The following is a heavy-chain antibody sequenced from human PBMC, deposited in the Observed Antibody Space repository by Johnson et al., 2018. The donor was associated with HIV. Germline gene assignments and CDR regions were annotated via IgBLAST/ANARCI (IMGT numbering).Heavy chain of an antibody. J-gene: IGHJ3*02. CDR2: ISYDGSDK. CDR3: ARGSRYTYDNDDVYLLQAFDI. V-gene: IGHV3-30*03. CDR1: GFTFSNTR. Sequence: VWSAGCLLNPEESLRLSCAASGFTFSNTRMRWVRQAPGQGLEWASVISYDGSDKYYAESVKGRLTIPRHNSKNTLYLQMNSLRSEDTAVYYCARGSRYTYDNDDVYLLQAFDIWGQGTMVTVSS. D-gene: IGHD3-16*01.